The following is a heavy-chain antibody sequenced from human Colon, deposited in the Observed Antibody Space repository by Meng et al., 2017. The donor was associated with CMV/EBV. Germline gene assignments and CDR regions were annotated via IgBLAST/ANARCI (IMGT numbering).Heavy chain of an antibody. D-gene: IGHD1-14*01. CDR3: AKDTAPDSRFNFDR. CDR2: IASHRSQI. Sequence: GESLKISCAASGFTFASHTMTWVRQAPGKGLEWVSSIASHRSQIYYADSVKGRFTISRDDAQNSLHLQMNSLRAEDTAVYYCAKDTAPDSRFNFDRWGQGTLVTVSS. J-gene: IGHJ4*02. CDR1: GFTFASHT. V-gene: IGHV3-21*04.